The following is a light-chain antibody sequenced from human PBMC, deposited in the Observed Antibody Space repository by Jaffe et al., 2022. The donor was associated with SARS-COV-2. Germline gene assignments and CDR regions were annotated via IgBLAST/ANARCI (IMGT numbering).Light chain of an antibody. J-gene: IGLJ3*02. CDR3: QVWDSSTDHWV. Sequence: SYVLTQPPSVSVAPGQTARITCGGNNIGSKSVHWYQQKPGQAPMLVVYDDSDRPSGIPERFSGSNSGSPATLTISWVEAGDEAAYYCQVWDSSTDHWVFGGGTKLTVL. V-gene: IGLV3-21*02. CDR1: NIGSKS. CDR2: DDS.